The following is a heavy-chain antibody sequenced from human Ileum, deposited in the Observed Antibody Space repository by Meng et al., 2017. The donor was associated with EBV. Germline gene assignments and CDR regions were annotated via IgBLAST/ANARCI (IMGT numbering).Heavy chain of an antibody. Sequence: QVQLVQSGXEVKKXXXSVKVSCKASGYTFTSYGSSWVRQAPGQGLEWMGWISGYNGNTNYAQKLQGRVTMTTDTSTSTAYMELRSLRSDDTAVYYCAREADGATFDYWGHGTLVTVSA. CDR3: AREADGATFDY. V-gene: IGHV1-18*01. D-gene: IGHD1-26*01. CDR2: ISGYNGNT. J-gene: IGHJ4*01. CDR1: GYTFTSYG.